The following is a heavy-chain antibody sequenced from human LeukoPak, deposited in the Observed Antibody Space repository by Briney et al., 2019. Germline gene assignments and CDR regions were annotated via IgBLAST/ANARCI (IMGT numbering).Heavy chain of an antibody. CDR2: TSSSDSTK. Sequence: PGGSLRLSCAASGFTFSSYSMNWVRQAPGKGLEWVSYTSSSDSTKYYADSVKGRFTISRDNAKNSLYLQMNSLRDEDTAVYYCARGTDTAMDYFYGMDVWGQGTTVTVSS. CDR3: ARGTDTAMDYFYGMDV. D-gene: IGHD5-18*01. J-gene: IGHJ6*02. CDR1: GFTFSSYS. V-gene: IGHV3-48*02.